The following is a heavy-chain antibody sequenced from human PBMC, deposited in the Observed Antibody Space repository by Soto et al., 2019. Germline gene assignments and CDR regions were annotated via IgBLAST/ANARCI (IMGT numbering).Heavy chain of an antibody. CDR1: GYTFTDYY. Sequence: ASVKVSCKASGYTFTDYYIHWVRQAPGQGLEWMGMINPSGGSTNYAQKFQGRVTMTRDTSTTTVYMQLSSLRSEDTAMYYCALMITPFAPWGQGTLVTVSS. CDR2: INPSGGST. CDR3: ALMITPFAP. V-gene: IGHV1-46*03. D-gene: IGHD3-16*01. J-gene: IGHJ5*02.